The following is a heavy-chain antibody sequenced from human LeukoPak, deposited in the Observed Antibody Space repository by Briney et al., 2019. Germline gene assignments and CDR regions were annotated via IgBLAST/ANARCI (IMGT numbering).Heavy chain of an antibody. CDR3: ARAPEGYCSGGSCYSRGWFDP. Sequence: ASVKVSCKASGYTFTNFGISWVRQAPGQGLEWMGWISGYNGNTNYAQKLQGRVTMTTDTSTSTAYMDLRSLRSEDTAVYYCARAPEGYCSGGSCYSRGWFDPWGQGTLVTVSS. D-gene: IGHD2-15*01. CDR1: GYTFTNFG. J-gene: IGHJ5*02. CDR2: ISGYNGNT. V-gene: IGHV1-18*01.